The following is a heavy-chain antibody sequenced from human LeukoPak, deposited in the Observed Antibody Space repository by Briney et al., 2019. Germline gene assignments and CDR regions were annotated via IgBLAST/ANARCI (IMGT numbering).Heavy chain of an antibody. CDR2: IHSGGYAV. Sequence: GGSLRLSCAASGFTFSPYNMLWVRQTPAMGLEWLFYIHSGGYAVHYADSVKDRFTFSRDNAKNSLYLQMNSLRVEDTGVYYCARVGSRGDSFDYWGQGTRVTVSS. J-gene: IGHJ4*02. D-gene: IGHD2-21*02. CDR3: ARVGSRGDSFDY. V-gene: IGHV3-48*01. CDR1: GFTFSPYN.